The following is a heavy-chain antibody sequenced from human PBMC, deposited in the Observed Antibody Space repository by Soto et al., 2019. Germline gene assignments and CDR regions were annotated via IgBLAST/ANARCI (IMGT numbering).Heavy chain of an antibody. D-gene: IGHD2-15*01. CDR3: ARGGGYCSGGSCYNWFDP. CDR2: IYYSGST. CDR1: GGSISSSSYY. Sequence: SETLSLTCTVSGGSISSSSYYWGWIRQPPGKGLEWIGSIYYSGSTYYKPSLKSRVTISVDTSKNQFYLKLSSVTAADTAEYYCARGGGYCSGGSCYNWFDPWGQGTLVTVSS. V-gene: IGHV4-39*01. J-gene: IGHJ5*02.